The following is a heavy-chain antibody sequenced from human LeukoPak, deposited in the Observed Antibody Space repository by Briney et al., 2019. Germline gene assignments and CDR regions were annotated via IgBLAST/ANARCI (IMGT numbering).Heavy chain of an antibody. CDR3: ARDLGYSYGPEYFQH. CDR1: GYSISSGYY. V-gene: IGHV4-38-2*02. J-gene: IGHJ1*01. CDR2: IYHSGST. D-gene: IGHD5-18*01. Sequence: SETLSLTCTVSGYSISSGYYWGWIRQPPGKGLEWIGSIYHSGSTYYNPSLKSRVTISVDTSKNQFSLKLSSVTAADTAVYYCARDLGYSYGPEYFQHWGQGTLVTVSS.